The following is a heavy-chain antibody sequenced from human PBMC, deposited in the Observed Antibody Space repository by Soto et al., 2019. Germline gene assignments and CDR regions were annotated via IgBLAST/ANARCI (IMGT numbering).Heavy chain of an antibody. J-gene: IGHJ4*02. Sequence: QVQLQESGPGLVKPSETLSLTCTVSGGSVSSGNHYWSWIRQPPGKGLEWIGHIYNSGSTNYNPSLNSRVTISVDTSKNQFSLKLSSVTAADTAVYYCAREFTFWGQGTLVTVSS. CDR3: AREFTF. D-gene: IGHD3-16*01. CDR1: GGSVSSGNHY. CDR2: IYNSGST. V-gene: IGHV4-61*01.